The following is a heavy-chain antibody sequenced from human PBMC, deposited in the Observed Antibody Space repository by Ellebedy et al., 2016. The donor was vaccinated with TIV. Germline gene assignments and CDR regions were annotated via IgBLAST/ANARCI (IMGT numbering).Heavy chain of an antibody. CDR3: ARVPTGRYYYYYMDV. Sequence: GESLKISXAASGFTFSSNYMSWVRQAPGKGLEWVSVIYSGGSTYYADSVKGRFTISRDNSKNTLYLQMNSLRAEDTAVYYCARVPTGRYYYYYMDVWGKGTTVTVSS. D-gene: IGHD4-17*01. J-gene: IGHJ6*03. V-gene: IGHV3-53*01. CDR1: GFTFSSNY. CDR2: IYSGGST.